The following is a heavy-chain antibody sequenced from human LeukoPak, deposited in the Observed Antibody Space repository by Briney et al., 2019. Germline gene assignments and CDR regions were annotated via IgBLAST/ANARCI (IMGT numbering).Heavy chain of an antibody. CDR1: GYTFTSYD. D-gene: IGHD3-10*01. Sequence: ATVKVSCKAPGYTFTSYDINWVRQATGQGLEWMGWMNPNSGNTGYAQKFQGRVTITRNTSISTAYMELSSLRSEDTAVYYCARVQGGDWFDPWGQGTLFTVSS. V-gene: IGHV1-8*03. CDR3: ARVQGGDWFDP. CDR2: MNPNSGNT. J-gene: IGHJ5*02.